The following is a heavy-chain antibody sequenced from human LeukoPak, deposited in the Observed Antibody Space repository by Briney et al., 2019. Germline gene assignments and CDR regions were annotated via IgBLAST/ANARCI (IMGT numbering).Heavy chain of an antibody. CDR3: ARVGFDSSGYSQYYFDY. CDR2: IYASGRN. D-gene: IGHD3-22*01. J-gene: IGHJ4*02. V-gene: IGHV4-61*09. CDR1: GGSISSGSYS. Sequence: SQTLSLTCTVSGGSISSGSYSWSWIRQPAGQGLEWIGHIYASGRNNYNPSLKSRVTISVDTSKNQFSLKLSSVTAADTAVYYCARVGFDSSGYSQYYFDYWGQGTLVTVSS.